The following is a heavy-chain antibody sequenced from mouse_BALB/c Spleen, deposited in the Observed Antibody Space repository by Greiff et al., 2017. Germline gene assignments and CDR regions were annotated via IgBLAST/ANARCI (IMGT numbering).Heavy chain of an antibody. D-gene: IGHD1-1*01. J-gene: IGHJ1*01. V-gene: IGHV2-2*02. CDR2: IWSGGST. CDR3: ARNDYGSSWWYFDV. Sequence: VKLMESGPGLVQPSQSLSITCTVSGFSLTSYGVHWVRQSPGKGLEWLGVIWSGGSTDYNAAFISRLSISKDNSKSQVFFKMNSLQANDTAIYYCARNDYGSSWWYFDVWGAGTTVTVSS. CDR1: GFSLTSYG.